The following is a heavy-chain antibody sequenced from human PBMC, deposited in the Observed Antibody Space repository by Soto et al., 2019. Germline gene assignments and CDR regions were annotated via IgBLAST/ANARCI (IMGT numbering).Heavy chain of an antibody. CDR3: ARDVTPYSSGWYVDDAFDI. CDR2: INAYNGNT. V-gene: IGHV1-18*01. D-gene: IGHD6-19*01. Sequence: ASVKVSCKASGGTFSSYAISWVRQAPGQRLEWMGWINAYNGNTNYAQKLQGRVTMTTDTSTSTAYMELRSLRSDDTAVYYCARDVTPYSSGWYVDDAFDIWGQGTMVTVSS. CDR1: GGTFSSYA. J-gene: IGHJ3*02.